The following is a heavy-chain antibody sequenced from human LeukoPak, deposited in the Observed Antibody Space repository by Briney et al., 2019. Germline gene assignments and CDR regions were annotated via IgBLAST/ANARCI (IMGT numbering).Heavy chain of an antibody. CDR3: AGRGNYVPFDY. CDR2: ISSSSSYI. V-gene: IGHV3-21*01. D-gene: IGHD1-7*01. Sequence: GGSLRLSCAASGFTFSSYSMNWVRPAPGKGLEWVSSISSSSSYIYYADSVKGRFTISRDNAKNSLYLQMNSLRAEDTAVYYCAGRGNYVPFDYWGQGTLVTVSS. J-gene: IGHJ4*02. CDR1: GFTFSSYS.